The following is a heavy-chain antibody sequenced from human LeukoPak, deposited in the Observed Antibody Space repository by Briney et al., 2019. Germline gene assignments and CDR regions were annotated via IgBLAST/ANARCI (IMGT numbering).Heavy chain of an antibody. CDR3: GRGHWGLDY. CDR2: ISSSSSTI. J-gene: IGHJ4*02. V-gene: IGHV3-48*01. CDR1: GFTFSSCG. D-gene: IGHD7-27*01. Sequence: GGSLRLSCAASGFTFSSCGMTWVRQAPGKGLEWVSYISSSSSTIYYADSVKGRFTISRDNAKNSLYLQMNSLRAEDTAVYYCGRGHWGLDYWGQGALVTVSS.